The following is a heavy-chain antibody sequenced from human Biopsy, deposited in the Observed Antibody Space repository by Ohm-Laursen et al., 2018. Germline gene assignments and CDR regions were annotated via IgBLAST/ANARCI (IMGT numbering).Heavy chain of an antibody. J-gene: IGHJ5*02. D-gene: IGHD2-8*01. Sequence: SLRLSCAASGFTFTNYAMSWVRQALGKGLEWVSSISASDDSKYYGDSVKGRFTISRDSSTNTLYLQMNGLRADDTAVYYCATGPVQMVYANLRGEFASWGQGALVTVSS. V-gene: IGHV3-23*01. CDR1: GFTFTNYA. CDR3: ATGPVQMVYANLRGEFAS. CDR2: ISASDDSK.